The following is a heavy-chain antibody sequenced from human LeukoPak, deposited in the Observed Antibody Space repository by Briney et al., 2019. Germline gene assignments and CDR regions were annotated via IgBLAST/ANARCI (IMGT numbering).Heavy chain of an antibody. CDR1: GASISTSSYY. CDR3: ARLSFQSSSSS. Sequence: SETLSLTCTVSGASISTSSYYWGWIRQPPGKGLEWIGSFYYTGSGSTYYNPSLKNRVTISVDTPRSQFSVKLSSVTAADTAVYYCARLSFQSSSSSWGQGTLDTVSS. V-gene: IGHV4-39*01. CDR2: FYYTGSGST. J-gene: IGHJ4*02. D-gene: IGHD6-6*01.